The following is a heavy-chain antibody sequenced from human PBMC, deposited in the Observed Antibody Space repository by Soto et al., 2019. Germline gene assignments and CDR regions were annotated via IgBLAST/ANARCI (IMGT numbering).Heavy chain of an antibody. J-gene: IGHJ4*02. CDR2: ISYDGSDK. CDR3: AKGPYYDSSGYLAN. Sequence: GGSLRLSCAAPGFTFSSYGMHWVRQAPGKGLEWVAVISYDGSDKYYADSVKGRFTISRDNSKNTLYLQMNSLRAEDTAVYYCAKGPYYDSSGYLANWGQGTLVTVPS. V-gene: IGHV3-30*18. CDR1: GFTFSSYG. D-gene: IGHD3-22*01.